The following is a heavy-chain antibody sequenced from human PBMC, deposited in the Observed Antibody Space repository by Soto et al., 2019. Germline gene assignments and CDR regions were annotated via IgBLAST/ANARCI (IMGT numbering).Heavy chain of an antibody. CDR1: GGTFSSYA. CDR3: AISQGSSTSLAIYYYYYYGMDV. CDR2: IIPISETT. D-gene: IGHD2-2*01. J-gene: IGHJ6*02. Sequence: QVQLVQSGAEVKKPGSSVKVSCKASGGTFSSYAISWVRQAPGQGLEWMGGIIPISETTNYAQKFQGRVTNTADESKSTAYMGLSSLRSEDTAVYYCAISQGSSTSLAIYYYYYYGMDVWGQGTTVTVSS. V-gene: IGHV1-69*01.